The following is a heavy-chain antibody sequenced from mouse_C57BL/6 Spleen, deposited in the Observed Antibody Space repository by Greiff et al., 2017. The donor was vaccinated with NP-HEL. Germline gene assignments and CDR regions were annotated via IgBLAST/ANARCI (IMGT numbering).Heavy chain of an antibody. CDR3: ARWTELGPYWYFDV. J-gene: IGHJ1*03. CDR2: IDPSDSYT. V-gene: IGHV1-69*01. Sequence: QVQLQQPGAELVMPGASVKLSRKASGYTFTSYWMHWVKQRPGQGLEWIGEIDPSDSYTNYNQKFKGKSTLTVDKSSSTAYMQLSSLTSEDSAVYYCARWTELGPYWYFDVWGTGTTVTVSS. CDR1: GYTFTSYW. D-gene: IGHD4-1*01.